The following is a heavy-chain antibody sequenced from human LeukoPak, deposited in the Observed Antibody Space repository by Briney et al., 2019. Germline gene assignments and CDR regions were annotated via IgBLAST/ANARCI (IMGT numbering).Heavy chain of an antibody. Sequence: PGGSLRHSCAASGFTLSDYYMSWIRQAPGKRLEWVSYISGSSSNTKYADSVKGRFTISRDNAKNSLYLQMNSLRAEDTAVYYCARDSAHIVVVPVVIPPGLDNWFDPRGQGTLVTVSS. D-gene: IGHD2-2*01. V-gene: IGHV3-11*05. CDR3: ARDSAHIVVVPVVIPPGLDNWFDP. CDR1: GFTLSDYY. CDR2: ISGSSSNT. J-gene: IGHJ5*02.